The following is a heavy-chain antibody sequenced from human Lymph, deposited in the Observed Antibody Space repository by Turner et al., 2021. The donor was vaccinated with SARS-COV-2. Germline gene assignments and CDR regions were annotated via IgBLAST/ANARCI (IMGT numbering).Heavy chain of an antibody. CDR3: ARMGSSSWYFDY. CDR1: GFTFSYYW. CDR2: IKQDGSEK. Sequence: EVQLVESGGGLVQPGGSLRLSCAASGFTFSYYWMSWVRQAPGKGLERVANIKQDGSEKYYVDSVKGRFTISRDNAKNSLFLQMNSLRAEDTAVYYCARMGSSSWYFDYWGQGTLVTVSS. D-gene: IGHD1-26*01. J-gene: IGHJ4*02. V-gene: IGHV3-7*01.